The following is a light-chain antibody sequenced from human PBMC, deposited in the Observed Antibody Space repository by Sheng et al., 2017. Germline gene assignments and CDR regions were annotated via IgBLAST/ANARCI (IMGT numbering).Light chain of an antibody. Sequence: HSALTQPRSVSGSPGQSVTISCTGSSSDVGDYDYVSWYQHHPGKAPKLIIFDVNERPSGVPDRFSGSKSGNTASLTISGLQTEDEADYYCCSYAGFYSFDTYVFGSGTTVTVL. J-gene: IGLJ1*01. CDR1: SSDVGDYDY. CDR2: DVN. CDR3: CSYAGFYSFDTYV. V-gene: IGLV2-11*01.